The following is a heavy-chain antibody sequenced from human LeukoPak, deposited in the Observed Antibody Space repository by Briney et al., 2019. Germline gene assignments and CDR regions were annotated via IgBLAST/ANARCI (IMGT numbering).Heavy chain of an antibody. CDR3: ARTTWIRLWLRAFDI. Sequence: SETLSLTCAVYGGSFSGYYWSWIRQPPGKGLEWIGEINHSGSTNYNPSLKSRVTISVDTSKNQFSLKLSSVTAADTAVYYCARTTWIRLWLRAFDIWGQGTMATVSS. J-gene: IGHJ3*02. V-gene: IGHV4-34*01. CDR2: INHSGST. D-gene: IGHD5-18*01. CDR1: GGSFSGYY.